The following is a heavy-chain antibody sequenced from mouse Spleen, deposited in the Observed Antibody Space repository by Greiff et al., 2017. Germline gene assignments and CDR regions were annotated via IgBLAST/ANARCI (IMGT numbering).Heavy chain of an antibody. D-gene: IGHD4-1*01. CDR3: ARDQEDWDWFAY. V-gene: IGHV3-6*02. J-gene: IGHJ3*01. Sequence: EVQLVESGPGLVKPSQSLSLTCSVTGYSITSGYYWNWIRQFPGNKLEWMGYISYDGSNNYNPSLKNRISITRDTSKNQFFLKLNSVTTEDTATYYCARDQEDWDWFAYWGQGTLVTVSA. CDR2: ISYDGSN. CDR1: GYSITSGYY.